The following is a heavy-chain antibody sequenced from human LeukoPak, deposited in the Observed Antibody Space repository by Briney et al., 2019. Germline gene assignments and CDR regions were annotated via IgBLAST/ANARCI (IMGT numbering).Heavy chain of an antibody. CDR3: ARLSPQLAIDY. V-gene: IGHV4-59*08. Sequence: SETLSLTCTVSGGSISSYYWSWIRQPPGKGLEWIGYIYYSGSTNYNPSLKSRVTISVDTSKNQFSLKLSSVTAADTAVYYCARLSPQLAIDYWGQGTLVTVSS. CDR2: IYYSGST. D-gene: IGHD6-13*01. CDR1: GGSISSYY. J-gene: IGHJ4*02.